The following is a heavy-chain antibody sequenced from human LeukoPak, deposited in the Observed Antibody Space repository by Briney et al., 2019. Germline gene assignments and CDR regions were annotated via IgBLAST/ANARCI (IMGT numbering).Heavy chain of an antibody. CDR2: ISGSGSRT. CDR3: AKDQLVAGT. D-gene: IGHD6-19*01. V-gene: IGHV3-23*01. J-gene: IGHJ5*01. CDR1: GFTFSSYS. Sequence: GGSLRLSCAASGFTFSSYSMNWVRQAPGKGLEWVSAISGSGSRTYYADSVTGRFTISRDNSKNTLYLQMNSLRAEDTAVYYCAKDQLVAGTWGHGTLVTVSS.